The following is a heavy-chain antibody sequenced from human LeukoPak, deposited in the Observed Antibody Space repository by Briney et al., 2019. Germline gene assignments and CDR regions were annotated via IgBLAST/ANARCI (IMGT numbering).Heavy chain of an antibody. Sequence: GGSLRLSCVASGFAFSIYWMSWVRQAPGKALEWVANIKQDGGEKCYVDSVKGRFTISRDNAKNSLFLQMNSLRVEDTAVYYCARLGGSYYTYWGQGTLVTVSS. CDR1: GFAFSIYW. J-gene: IGHJ4*02. CDR2: IKQDGGEK. V-gene: IGHV3-7*01. CDR3: ARLGGSYYTY. D-gene: IGHD1-26*01.